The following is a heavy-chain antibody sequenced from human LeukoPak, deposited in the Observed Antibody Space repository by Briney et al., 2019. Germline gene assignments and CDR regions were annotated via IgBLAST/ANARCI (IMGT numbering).Heavy chain of an antibody. CDR3: ARGSEWLLFLGDY. CDR2: ISSSGSTI. CDR1: GFTFSSYE. D-gene: IGHD3-3*01. Sequence: GGSLRLSCAASGFTFSSYEMNWVRQAPGKGLEWVSYISSSGSTIYYADSVKGRFTISRDNAKNSLYLQMNSLRAEDTALYYCARGSEWLLFLGDYWGQGTLVTVSS. J-gene: IGHJ4*02. V-gene: IGHV3-48*03.